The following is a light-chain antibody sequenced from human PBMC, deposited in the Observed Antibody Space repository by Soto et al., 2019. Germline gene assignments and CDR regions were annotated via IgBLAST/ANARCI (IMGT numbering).Light chain of an antibody. CDR2: WAS. CDR3: HQYYSTPYT. Sequence: DIVMTQSPDSLAVSLGERATINCKSSQSVLYSSNNKNYLAWYQQKPGQPPQLLIYWASNRESGVPDRFSGSGSGTDFALTISSLQAEDVAVYYCHQYYSTPYTFGQGTKLEIK. CDR1: QSVLYSSNNKNY. J-gene: IGKJ2*01. V-gene: IGKV4-1*01.